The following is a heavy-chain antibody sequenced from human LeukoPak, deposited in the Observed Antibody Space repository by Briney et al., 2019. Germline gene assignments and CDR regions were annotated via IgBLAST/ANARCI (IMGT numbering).Heavy chain of an antibody. J-gene: IGHJ3*02. CDR1: GGSISSSSYY. CDR3: ARQAIAVAGTRDLLAFDI. V-gene: IGHV4-39*01. Sequence: PSGTLSLTCTVSGGSISSSSYYWGWIRQPPGKGLECIGSIYYSGSTYYNPSLKSRVTISVDTSKNQFSLKLSSVTAADTAVYYCARQAIAVAGTRDLLAFDIWGQGTMVTVSS. CDR2: IYYSGST. D-gene: IGHD6-19*01.